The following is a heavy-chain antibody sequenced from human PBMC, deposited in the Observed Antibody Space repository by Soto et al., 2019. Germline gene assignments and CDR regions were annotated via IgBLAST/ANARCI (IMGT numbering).Heavy chain of an antibody. CDR3: ARDRGHGDYPFDY. J-gene: IGHJ4*02. Sequence: PSETMSLTCTVSGGYISSGGYYWSWIRQHPGKGLEWIGYIYYSGSTYYNPSLKSRVTISVDTSKNQFSLKLSSVTAADTAVYYCARDRGHGDYPFDYWGQGTLVTVSS. V-gene: IGHV4-31*03. CDR1: GGYISSGGYY. D-gene: IGHD4-17*01. CDR2: IYYSGST.